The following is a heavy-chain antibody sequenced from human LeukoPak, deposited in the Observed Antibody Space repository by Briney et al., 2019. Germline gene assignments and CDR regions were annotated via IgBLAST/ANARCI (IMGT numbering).Heavy chain of an antibody. V-gene: IGHV4-38-2*02. CDR3: ARGVTMVRGVNLYYFDY. Sequence: SETLSLTCTVSGFSISSGHYWGWVRQPPGAGLEWIGSVYQSGTTYYNPSLKSRATISVDTSKNQFSLKLSSVTAADTAVYYCARGVTMVRGVNLYYFDYWGQGTLVTVSS. CDR1: GFSISSGHY. CDR2: VYQSGTT. D-gene: IGHD3-10*01. J-gene: IGHJ4*02.